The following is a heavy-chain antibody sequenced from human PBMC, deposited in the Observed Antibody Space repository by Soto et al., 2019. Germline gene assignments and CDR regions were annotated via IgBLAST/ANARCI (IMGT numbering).Heavy chain of an antibody. D-gene: IGHD2-2*01. V-gene: IGHV4-30-2*01. CDR1: GDSISIGGYS. CDR2: IYHGGST. CDR3: VIESRLPPRSSDN. Sequence: SETLSLTCDVSGDSISIGGYSWNWLRQPPGKGLQWIGYIYHGGSTYYNPSLKSRVIISVDRSKNHFSLNLTSVTAADTAVYYLVIESRLPPRSSDNWGQARLVT. J-gene: IGHJ4*02.